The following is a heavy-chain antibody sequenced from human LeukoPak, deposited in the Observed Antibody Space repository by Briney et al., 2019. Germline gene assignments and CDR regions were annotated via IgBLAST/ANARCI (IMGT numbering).Heavy chain of an antibody. CDR3: ARSYSSSSGRGFDY. CDR2: IYYSGST. Sequence: SETLSLTCTVSGGSISSYYWSWIRQPPGKGLEWIGYIYYSGSTNYNPSLKSRVTISVGTSKNQFSLKLSSVTAADTAVYYCARSYSSSSGRGFDYWGQGTLVTVSS. D-gene: IGHD6-6*01. CDR1: GGSISSYY. J-gene: IGHJ4*02. V-gene: IGHV4-59*01.